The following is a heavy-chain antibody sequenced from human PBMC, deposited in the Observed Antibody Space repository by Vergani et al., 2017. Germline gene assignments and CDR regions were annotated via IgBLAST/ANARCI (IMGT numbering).Heavy chain of an antibody. D-gene: IGHD3-10*01. CDR1: EFTFSNYA. Sequence: EVQLLESGGGLVQPGGSLRLTCAASEFTFSNYAMNWVRQAPGKGLEWVSSISSSSSYIYYADSVKGRFTISRDNAKNSLYLQMNSLRAEDTAVYYCAREKNYGSGSISFYYYYGMDVWGQGTTVTVSS. CDR3: AREKNYGSGSISFYYYYGMDV. J-gene: IGHJ6*02. V-gene: IGHV3-21*02. CDR2: ISSSSSYI.